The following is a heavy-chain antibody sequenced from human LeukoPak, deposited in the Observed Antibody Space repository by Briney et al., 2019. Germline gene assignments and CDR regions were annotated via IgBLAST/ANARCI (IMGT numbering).Heavy chain of an antibody. J-gene: IGHJ4*02. CDR3: ASASAWYRIDY. CDR1: GFTFNSYW. D-gene: IGHD6-19*01. Sequence: GGSLRLSCAASGFTFNSYWLTWVRQAPGKGLEWVANIKQDGSEKYYVDSVKGRFTISRDNAKNSLYLQMNSLRAEDTAVYYCASASAWYRIDYWGQGTLVTVSS. V-gene: IGHV3-7*01. CDR2: IKQDGSEK.